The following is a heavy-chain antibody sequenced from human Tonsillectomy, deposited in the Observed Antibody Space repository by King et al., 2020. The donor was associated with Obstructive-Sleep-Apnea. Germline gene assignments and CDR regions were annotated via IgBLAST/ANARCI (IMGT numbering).Heavy chain of an antibody. V-gene: IGHV3-30*04. Sequence: VQLVQSGGGVVQPGTSLRLSCAASGFSFSRHAMHWVRQAPGKGLEWMARIADHGGDNQLAVSVKGRFSISRDNSRNTLGLQMDSLRLEDTAVYYCVRDGDRNTWPLDHWGQGTLVTVS. CDR3: VRDGDRNTWPLDH. CDR2: IADHGGDN. CDR1: GFSFSRHA. J-gene: IGHJ4*02. D-gene: IGHD2/OR15-2a*01.